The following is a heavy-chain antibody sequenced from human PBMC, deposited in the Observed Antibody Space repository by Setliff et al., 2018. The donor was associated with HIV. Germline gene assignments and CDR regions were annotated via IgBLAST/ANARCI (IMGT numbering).Heavy chain of an antibody. V-gene: IGHV4-34*01. Sequence: ASETLSLTCAVYGGSFSGYYWSWIRQPPGKGLEWIGEINHSGSTNYNPSLKNRVAISLDTSKNQFSLRLISVTAADTAVYYCAKVAVTGYCSTTSCQNWFDPWGQGTLVTVS. CDR2: INHSGST. CDR1: GGSFSGYY. CDR3: AKVAVTGYCSTTSCQNWFDP. D-gene: IGHD2-2*01. J-gene: IGHJ5*02.